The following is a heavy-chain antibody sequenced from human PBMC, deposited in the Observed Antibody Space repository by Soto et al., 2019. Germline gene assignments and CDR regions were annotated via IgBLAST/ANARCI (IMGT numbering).Heavy chain of an antibody. J-gene: IGHJ6*02. D-gene: IGHD2-15*01. CDR1: GYTFTSYG. Sequence: QVQLVQSGAEVKKPGASVKVSCKASGYTFTSYGISWVRQAPGQGLEWMGWISAYNGNTNFAQKLQGRVTMTTDTSTSTAYMELRSQRSDDTAVYYCARSVGVDHYYYYYGMDVWGQGTTVTVSS. CDR3: ARSVGVDHYYYYYGMDV. CDR2: ISAYNGNT. V-gene: IGHV1-18*04.